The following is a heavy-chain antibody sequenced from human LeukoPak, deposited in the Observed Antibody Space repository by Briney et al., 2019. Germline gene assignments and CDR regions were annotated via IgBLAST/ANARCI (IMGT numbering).Heavy chain of an antibody. V-gene: IGHV3-7*01. J-gene: IGHJ4*02. Sequence: GGSLRLSCAASGFTFSSYWMSWVRQAPGKGLEWVASINPDGSEKYSVDSVKGRFTISRDNAKNSLYLQMNSLRAEDTAVYYCARDRGYSSFDYWGQGTLVTVSS. CDR2: INPDGSEK. D-gene: IGHD6-19*01. CDR3: ARDRGYSSFDY. CDR1: GFTFSSYW.